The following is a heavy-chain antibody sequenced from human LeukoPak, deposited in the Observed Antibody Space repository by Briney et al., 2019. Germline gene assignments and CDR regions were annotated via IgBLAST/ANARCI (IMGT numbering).Heavy chain of an antibody. D-gene: IGHD2-15*01. Sequence: GGSLRLSCAASGFSVSNTYMSWVRQAPGKGLEWVSVIYSGDSGVSTYYADSVKGRFTISRDNSKNTLYLQMNSLRAEDTAVYYCARGVVVVVAATTEYYFDYWGQGTLVTVSS. J-gene: IGHJ4*02. V-gene: IGHV3-53*01. CDR3: ARGVVVVVAATTEYYFDY. CDR1: GFSVSNTY. CDR2: IYSGDSGVST.